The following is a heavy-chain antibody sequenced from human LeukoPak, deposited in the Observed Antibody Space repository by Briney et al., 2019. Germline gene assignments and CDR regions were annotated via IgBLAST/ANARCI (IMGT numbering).Heavy chain of an antibody. Sequence: PGGSLRLSCAASGFNFRTYYMSWVRQAPGKGLEWVANIKEDGSEKHYVDSLKGRFTISRENAQSSLYLQMDSLRAGDTAVYFCARVGNTGTYPLFFRQWYFDSWGRGTVVTVSS. V-gene: IGHV3-7*01. D-gene: IGHD1-26*01. CDR1: GFNFRTYY. CDR2: IKEDGSEK. CDR3: ARVGNTGTYPLFFRQWYFDS. J-gene: IGHJ2*01.